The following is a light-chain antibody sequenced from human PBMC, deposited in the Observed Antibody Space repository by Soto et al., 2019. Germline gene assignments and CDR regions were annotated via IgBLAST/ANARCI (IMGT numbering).Light chain of an antibody. Sequence: QSVLTQPPSASGTPGQRVTISCSGSSSNIGSNTVNWYQQLPGTAPKLLIYSNNQRPSGVPDRFSGSKSGTSASLAISGLQSEEEADYYCAAWDDSLNGVFGGGTKLTVL. CDR1: SSNIGSNT. CDR2: SNN. J-gene: IGLJ3*02. V-gene: IGLV1-44*01. CDR3: AAWDDSLNGV.